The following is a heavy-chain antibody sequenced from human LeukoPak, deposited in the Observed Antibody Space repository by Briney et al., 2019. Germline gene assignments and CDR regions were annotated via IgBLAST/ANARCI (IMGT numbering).Heavy chain of an antibody. CDR2: INSDGSST. CDR1: GFTFSSYW. CDR3: ARALTPWSVGYYGMDV. Sequence: GGSLRLSCAASGFTFSSYWMHWVRQAPGKGLVWVSRINSDGSSTSYADSVKGRFTISRDNAKNSLYLQMNSLRAEDTAVYYCARALTPWSVGYYGMDVWGQGTTVTVSS. J-gene: IGHJ6*02. D-gene: IGHD3-3*01. V-gene: IGHV3-74*01.